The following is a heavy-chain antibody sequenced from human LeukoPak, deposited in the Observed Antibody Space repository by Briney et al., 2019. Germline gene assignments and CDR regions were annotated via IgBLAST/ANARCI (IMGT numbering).Heavy chain of an antibody. J-gene: IGHJ4*02. V-gene: IGHV3-74*01. CDR2: INSDGSST. Sequence: GGSLRLSCAASGFTFSSHWMHWVRQAPGKGLMWVSHINSDGSSTNYADSVKGRFTISRDNAKNTLYLQMNSLRAEDTSVYYCARDGCYGAHTDFDYWGQGTLVTVSS. D-gene: IGHD4/OR15-4a*01. CDR3: ARDGCYGAHTDFDY. CDR1: GFTFSSHW.